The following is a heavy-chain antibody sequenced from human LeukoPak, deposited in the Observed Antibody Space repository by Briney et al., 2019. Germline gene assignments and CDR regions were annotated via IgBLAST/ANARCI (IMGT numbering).Heavy chain of an antibody. J-gene: IGHJ6*03. CDR1: GGSISSYY. D-gene: IGHD2-15*01. CDR3: AKVDVVPASKAAYYMDV. V-gene: IGHV4-4*07. Sequence: SETLSLTCTVSGGSISSYYWSWIRQPAGKGLEWIGRIHTSGSTNYNPSLKSRVTVSVDTSKNQFSLKLSSVTAADTAVYYCAKVDVVPASKAAYYMDVWGKGTTVTVSS. CDR2: IHTSGST.